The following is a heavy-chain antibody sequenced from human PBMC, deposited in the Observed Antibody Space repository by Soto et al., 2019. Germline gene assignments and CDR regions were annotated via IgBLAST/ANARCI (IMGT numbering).Heavy chain of an antibody. CDR1: GYTFTSYD. D-gene: IGHD3-10*01. CDR3: ARGPYGSGSRYNWLDP. J-gene: IGHJ5*02. Sequence: ASVKVSCKASGYTFTSYDINWVRQATGQGLEWMGWMNPNSGNTGYAQKFQGRVTMTRNTSISTAYMELSSLRSEDTAVYYCARGPYGSGSRYNWLDPWGQGTLVTVSS. CDR2: MNPNSGNT. V-gene: IGHV1-8*01.